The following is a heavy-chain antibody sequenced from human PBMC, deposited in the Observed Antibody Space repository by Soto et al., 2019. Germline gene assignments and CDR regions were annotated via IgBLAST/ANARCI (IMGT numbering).Heavy chain of an antibody. Sequence: HPGGSLRLSCTASGFSFSSYGIHWVRQAPGKGLEWVAVISYHGVNKYYADSVNGRFTISRDNSKNTVFLQMNSLRVEDTAVYYCGKYSDYGDHRDWFDPWGQGTLVTVSS. D-gene: IGHD4-17*01. V-gene: IGHV3-30*18. J-gene: IGHJ5*02. CDR3: GKYSDYGDHRDWFDP. CDR2: ISYHGVNK. CDR1: GFSFSSYG.